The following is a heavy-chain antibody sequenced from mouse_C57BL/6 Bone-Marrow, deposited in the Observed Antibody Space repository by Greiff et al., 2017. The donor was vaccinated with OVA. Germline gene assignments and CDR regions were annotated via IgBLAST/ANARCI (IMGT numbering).Heavy chain of an antibody. Sequence: VQLHQSGAELVKPGASVKLSCTASGFNIKDYYMHWVKQRTEQGLAWIGRLDPEDGETKYAPNFQGTATIPADTSSNTAHLQLSGLASEDTAVYYCARSDWDGDYWGQGTTRTVSS. CDR2: LDPEDGET. V-gene: IGHV14-2*01. D-gene: IGHD4-1*01. CDR1: GFNIKDYY. J-gene: IGHJ2*01. CDR3: ARSDWDGDY.